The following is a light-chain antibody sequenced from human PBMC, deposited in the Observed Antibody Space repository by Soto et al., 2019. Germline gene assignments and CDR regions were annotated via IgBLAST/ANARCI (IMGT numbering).Light chain of an antibody. J-gene: IGKJ1*01. CDR2: GSS. CDR3: HQYNNLWT. V-gene: IGKV3-15*01. CDR1: QSVSSN. Sequence: EIVMTQSPATLSVSPGERATLSCRASQSVSSNLAWYQQRPGQAPRLLMYGSSDRATGIPARFSGSGSGTEFTLTISSLQSEDFGVYYCHQYNNLWTFGQGTKVDIK.